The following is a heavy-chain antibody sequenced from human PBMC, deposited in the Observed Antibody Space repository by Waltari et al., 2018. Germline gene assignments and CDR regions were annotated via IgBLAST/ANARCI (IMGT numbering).Heavy chain of an antibody. CDR1: GGSIRSGGYY. CDR3: ARGGGYYYGSSGDR. CDR2: IYYSGST. Sequence: QVQLQESGPGLVKPSQTLSLTCTVSGGSIRSGGYYWSWIRQHPGKGLEWIGYIYYSGSTYYNPSLKSRVTISVETSKNQFSLKLSSVTAADTAVYYCARGGGYYYGSSGDRWGQGTLVTVSS. V-gene: IGHV4-31*03. J-gene: IGHJ5*02. D-gene: IGHD3-10*01.